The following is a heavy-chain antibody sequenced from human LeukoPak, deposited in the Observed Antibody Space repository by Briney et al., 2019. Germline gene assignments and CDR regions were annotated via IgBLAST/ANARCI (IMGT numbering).Heavy chain of an antibody. CDR2: IIPIFGTA. J-gene: IGHJ6*03. CDR1: GGTFSSYA. V-gene: IGHV1-69*13. Sequence: SVKVSCRASGGTFSSYAISWVRQAPGQGLEWMGGIIPIFGTANYAQKFQGRVTITADESTSTAYMELSSLRSEDTAVYYCARERNVNWGYYYMDVWGKGTTVTVSS. CDR3: ARERNVNWGYYYMDV. D-gene: IGHD3-16*01.